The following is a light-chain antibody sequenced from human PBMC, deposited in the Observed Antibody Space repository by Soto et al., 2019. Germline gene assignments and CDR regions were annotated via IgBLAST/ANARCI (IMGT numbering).Light chain of an antibody. V-gene: IGKV3-15*01. Sequence: EIVLTQSACTLSWSPGERATLSWRASQSVNSTFLAWYQQKPGQAPRLLIYGASTRATGIPARFSGSGSGTEFTLTISSLQSEDFAVYYCQQYNNWPPITFGQGTRLEIK. CDR2: GAS. CDR3: QQYNNWPPIT. J-gene: IGKJ5*01. CDR1: QSVNST.